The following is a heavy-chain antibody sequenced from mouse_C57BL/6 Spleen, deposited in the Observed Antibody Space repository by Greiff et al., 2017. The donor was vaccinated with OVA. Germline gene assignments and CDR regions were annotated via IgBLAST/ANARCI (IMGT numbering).Heavy chain of an antibody. D-gene: IGHD2-3*01. CDR3: AIWDGYYEGDY. CDR1: GYTFTSYW. Sequence: QVQLQQPGAELVRPGSSVKLSCKASGYTFTSYWMHWVKQRPIQGLEWIGNIDPSDSETHYNQKFKDKATLTVDKSSSTAYMQLSSLTSEDPAVYYCAIWDGYYEGDYWGQGTTLTVSS. CDR2: IDPSDSET. J-gene: IGHJ2*01. V-gene: IGHV1-52*01.